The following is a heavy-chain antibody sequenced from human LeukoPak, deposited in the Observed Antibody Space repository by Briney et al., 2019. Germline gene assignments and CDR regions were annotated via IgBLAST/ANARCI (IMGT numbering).Heavy chain of an antibody. Sequence: ASVKVSCKASGGTFSSYGITWVRQAPGQGLEWMGRIIPILGIANYAQKFQGRVTIPADKSTSTAYMEVSSLRSEDTAVYYCASPYIGGGMDVWGQGTTVTVSS. CDR2: IIPILGIA. D-gene: IGHD3-16*01. CDR1: GGTFSSYG. J-gene: IGHJ6*02. CDR3: ASPYIGGGMDV. V-gene: IGHV1-69*04.